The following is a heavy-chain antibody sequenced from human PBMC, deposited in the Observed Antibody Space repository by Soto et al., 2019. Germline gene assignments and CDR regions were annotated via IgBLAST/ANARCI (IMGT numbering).Heavy chain of an antibody. Sequence: EVQLVESGGGLVQPGGSLRLSCTASGFTFSNYAMSWVRQAPGKGLEWVSTISGSGDSTNYADSVKGQFAISRDNSNNMLYVQMDSLRVEDTAVYYCAKENRRGYCSGGICYGHFDYWGQGTLVTVSS. J-gene: IGHJ4*02. CDR2: ISGSGDST. CDR3: AKENRRGYCSGGICYGHFDY. CDR1: GFTFSNYA. D-gene: IGHD2-15*01. V-gene: IGHV3-23*04.